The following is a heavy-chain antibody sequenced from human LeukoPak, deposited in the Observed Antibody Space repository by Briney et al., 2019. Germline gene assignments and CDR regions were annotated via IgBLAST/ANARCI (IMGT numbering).Heavy chain of an antibody. CDR2: ISSSSSYI. CDR1: GFTFSSYS. J-gene: IGHJ3*02. CDR3: ARYSEALDAFDI. Sequence: GGSLRLSCAASGFTFSSYSMNWVRQAPGKGLEWVSSISSSSSYIYYADSVKGRFAISRDNAKNSLYLQMNSLRAEDTAVYYCARYSEALDAFDIWGQGTMVTVSS. V-gene: IGHV3-21*01. D-gene: IGHD2-21*01.